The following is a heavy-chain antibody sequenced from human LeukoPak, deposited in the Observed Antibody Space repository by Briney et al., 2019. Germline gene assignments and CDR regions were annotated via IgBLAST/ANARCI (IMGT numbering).Heavy chain of an antibody. CDR2: INSDGSST. CDR3: ARDGDSSGYCVSFDY. CDR1: GFTFSSHW. Sequence: PGGSLRLSCAASGFTFSSHWMHWVRQSPGKGLVWVSRINSDGSSTSYADSVKGRVTISRDNAKNTLYLQMNSLRAEDTAVYYCARDGDSSGYCVSFDYWGQGTLVTVSS. V-gene: IGHV3-74*01. D-gene: IGHD3-22*01. J-gene: IGHJ4*02.